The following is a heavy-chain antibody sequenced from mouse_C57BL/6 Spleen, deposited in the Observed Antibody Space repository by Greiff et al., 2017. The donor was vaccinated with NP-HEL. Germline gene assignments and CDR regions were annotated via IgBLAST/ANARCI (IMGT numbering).Heavy chain of an antibody. J-gene: IGHJ2*01. V-gene: IGHV1-26*01. CDR3: ARSWPRRDYFDY. CDR2: INPNNGGT. Sequence: EVQLQQSGPELVKPGASVKISCKASGYTFTDYYMNWVKQSHGKSLEWIGDINPNNGGTSYNQKFKGKATLTVDKSSSTAYMELRSLTSEDSAVYYCARSWPRRDYFDYWGQGTTLTVSS. CDR1: GYTFTDYY.